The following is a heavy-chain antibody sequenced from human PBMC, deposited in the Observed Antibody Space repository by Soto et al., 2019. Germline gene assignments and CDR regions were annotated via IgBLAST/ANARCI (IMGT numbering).Heavy chain of an antibody. D-gene: IGHD6-19*01. CDR3: ARDSRSGWDDDFDI. J-gene: IGHJ3*02. V-gene: IGHV3-48*03. CDR2: IDISGNTV. Sequence: VGSLRLSCTASGFTFSSYEMNWVRQAPGKGLEWVSYIDISGNTVYYADSVKGRFAISRDNAKDSVFLQMISLRVDDTAIYYCARDSRSGWDDDFDIWGQGTMVTVS. CDR1: GFTFSSYE.